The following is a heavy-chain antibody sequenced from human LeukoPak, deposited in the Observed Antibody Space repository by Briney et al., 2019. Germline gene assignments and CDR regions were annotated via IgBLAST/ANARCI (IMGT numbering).Heavy chain of an antibody. CDR2: ISWNSGSI. V-gene: IGHV3-9*01. Sequence: GGSLRLSCAASGFTFDDYAMHWVRQAPGQGLEWVSGISWNSGSIGYADSVKGRFTISRDNAKNSLYLQMNSLRAEDTALYYCAKIVGATFGEAFDYWGQGTLVTVSS. D-gene: IGHD1-26*01. CDR1: GFTFDDYA. J-gene: IGHJ4*02. CDR3: AKIVGATFGEAFDY.